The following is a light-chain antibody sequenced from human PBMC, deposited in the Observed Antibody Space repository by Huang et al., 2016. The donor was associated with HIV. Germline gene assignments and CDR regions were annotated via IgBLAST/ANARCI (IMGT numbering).Light chain of an antibody. CDR3: QQYSNYPLT. CDR2: GSS. V-gene: IGKV1-8*01. CDR1: QDINNY. Sequence: AIRMTQSPSSVSASTGDTVTVSCRASQDINNYLDWYQQKPGRAPKLLIYGSSTLTTGVPSRFNASCSGTDFTLTIVCLQSGDFAIYVCQQYSNYPLTFGQGTKVEIK. J-gene: IGKJ1*01.